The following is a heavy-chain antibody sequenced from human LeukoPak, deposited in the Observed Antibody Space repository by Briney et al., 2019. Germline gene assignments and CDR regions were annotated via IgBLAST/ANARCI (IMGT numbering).Heavy chain of an antibody. CDR1: GGTFSSYA. CDR3: ARDGYSRSWPLDY. D-gene: IGHD6-13*01. V-gene: IGHV1-69*05. CDR2: IIPIFGTA. Sequence: SAKVSCKASGGTFSSYAISWVRQAPGQGLEWMGRIIPIFGTANYAQKFQGRVTITTDESTSTAYMELSSLRSEDTAVYYCARDGYSRSWPLDYWGQGTLVTVSS. J-gene: IGHJ4*02.